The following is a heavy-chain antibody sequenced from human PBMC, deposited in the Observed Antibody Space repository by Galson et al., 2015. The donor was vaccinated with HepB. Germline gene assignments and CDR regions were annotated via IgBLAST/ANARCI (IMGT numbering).Heavy chain of an antibody. D-gene: IGHD6-19*01. CDR3: ARGGTGSDY. J-gene: IGHJ4*02. V-gene: IGHV1-18*04. Sequence: SVKVSSKASGYTFTSYVISRVRQAPGQGLEWLGRISGYNGHTNYAQNLQNKVPMTKDTSTSTAYLELRRLKSDDTAIYYCARGGTGSDYWGQGTLVTVSS. CDR2: ISGYNGHT. CDR1: GYTFTSYV.